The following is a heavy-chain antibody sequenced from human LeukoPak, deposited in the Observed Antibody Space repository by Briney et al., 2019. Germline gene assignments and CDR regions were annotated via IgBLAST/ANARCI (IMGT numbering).Heavy chain of an antibody. CDR2: IYYSGST. V-gene: IGHV4-31*03. J-gene: IGHJ3*02. CDR3: ARKESGQLVRGAFDI. CDR1: GGSISSGGYY. D-gene: IGHD6-6*01. Sequence: SQTLSLTCTVSGGSISSGGYYWSWIRQHPGQGLEWIGYIYYSGSTYYNPSLKSRVTISVDTSKNQFSLKLSSVAAADTAVYYCARKESGQLVRGAFDIWGQGTMVTVSS.